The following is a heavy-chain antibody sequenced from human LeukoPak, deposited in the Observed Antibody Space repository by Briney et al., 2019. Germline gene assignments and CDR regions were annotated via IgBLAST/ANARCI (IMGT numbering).Heavy chain of an antibody. CDR1: GFTFSSHA. Sequence: GGSLRLSCVGSGFTFSSHAMSWVRQAPEKGLEWVSGIYESGQTTHYADSVKGRFSISRDNSKNTLYLQMDSLRGEDTAIYYCAKDYRIGYSDHFDYWGQGTLVTVSS. D-gene: IGHD2-21*01. V-gene: IGHV3-23*01. J-gene: IGHJ4*02. CDR2: IYESGQTT. CDR3: AKDYRIGYSDHFDY.